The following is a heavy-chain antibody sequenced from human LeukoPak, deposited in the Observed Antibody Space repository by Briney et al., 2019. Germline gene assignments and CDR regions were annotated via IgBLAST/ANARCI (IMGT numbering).Heavy chain of an antibody. J-gene: IGHJ4*02. V-gene: IGHV3-23*01. Sequence: GSLRLSCAASGFTFSSYAMSWVRQAPGKGLEWVSAISGSGGSTYYADSVKGRFTISRDNSKNTLYLQMNSLRAEDTAVYYCAKDFIRTGSHLPKTYFDYWGQGTLVTVSS. CDR3: AKDFIRTGSHLPKTYFDY. CDR1: GFTFSSYA. CDR2: ISGSGGST. D-gene: IGHD1-26*01.